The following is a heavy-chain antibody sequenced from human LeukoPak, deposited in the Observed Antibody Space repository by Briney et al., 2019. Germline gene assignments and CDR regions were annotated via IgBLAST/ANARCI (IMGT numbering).Heavy chain of an antibody. CDR2: ISGDGVST. V-gene: IGHV3-43*02. Sequence: GGALRISCVASGLPIADFAIHWVRQAPGKGLGWVSLISGDGVSTFYADSVKGRFSISRDNSKNSLYLEMNSLRTEDAAMYYCAKESGKFDYWGQGTLVAVSS. D-gene: IGHD5-12*01. J-gene: IGHJ4*02. CDR1: GLPIADFA. CDR3: AKESGKFDY.